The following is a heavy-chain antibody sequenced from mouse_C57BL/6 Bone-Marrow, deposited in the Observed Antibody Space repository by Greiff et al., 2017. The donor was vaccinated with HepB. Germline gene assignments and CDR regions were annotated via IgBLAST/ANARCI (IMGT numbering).Heavy chain of an antibody. V-gene: IGHV1-61*01. Sequence: QVQLQQPGAELVRPGSSVKLSCKASGYTFTSYWMDWVKQRPGQGLEWIGNIYPSDSETHYNQKFKDKATLTVDKSSSTAYMQLSSLTSEDSAVYYCARRGMVTTVSSFAYWGQGTLVTVSA. D-gene: IGHD2-2*01. CDR2: IYPSDSET. CDR1: GYTFTSYW. J-gene: IGHJ3*01. CDR3: ARRGMVTTVSSFAY.